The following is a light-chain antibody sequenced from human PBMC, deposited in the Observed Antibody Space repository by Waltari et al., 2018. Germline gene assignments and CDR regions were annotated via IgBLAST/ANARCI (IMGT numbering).Light chain of an antibody. J-gene: IGLJ2*01. CDR3: SSYTSSSTYVV. CDR2: NVS. Sequence: QSALTQPASVSGSPGQSITISCTGTSSDVGDYNYVSWYQRHPGKAPKIIIFNVSNRPSGVSNRFSGSKSGDTASLTISGLQAEDEADYYCSSYTSSSTYVVFGGGTKLTVL. V-gene: IGLV2-14*03. CDR1: SSDVGDYNY.